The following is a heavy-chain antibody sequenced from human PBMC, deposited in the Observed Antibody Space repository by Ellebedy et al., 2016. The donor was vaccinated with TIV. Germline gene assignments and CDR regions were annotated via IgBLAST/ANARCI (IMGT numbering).Heavy chain of an antibody. CDR1: GFTFTDYS. D-gene: IGHD5-12*01. J-gene: IGHJ4*02. V-gene: IGHV3-23*01. CDR2: FSRSGGYT. Sequence: GGSLRLXXAASGFTFTDYSMHWVRQAPGKGPSWVSVFSRSGGYTYYADSVQGRFTISRDNSKDTLYLQMNSLRDDDTAIYYCATEGSGYDLNHWGQGTLVTVSS. CDR3: ATEGSGYDLNH.